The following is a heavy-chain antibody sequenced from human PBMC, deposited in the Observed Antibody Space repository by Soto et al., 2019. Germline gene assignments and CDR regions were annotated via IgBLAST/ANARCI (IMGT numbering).Heavy chain of an antibody. CDR1: GFTFSSYA. CDR3: ARPLWRNDYNWGYFDL. CDR2: ISYDGSNK. D-gene: IGHD4-4*01. J-gene: IGHJ2*01. V-gene: IGHV3-30-3*01. Sequence: QVQLVESGGGVVQPGRSLRLSCAASGFTFSSYAMHWVRQAPGKGQEWVVVISYDGSNKYYADSVKGRFTISRDNSKNTLYLQMNSLRAEDTAVYYCARPLWRNDYNWGYFDLWGRGTLVTVSS.